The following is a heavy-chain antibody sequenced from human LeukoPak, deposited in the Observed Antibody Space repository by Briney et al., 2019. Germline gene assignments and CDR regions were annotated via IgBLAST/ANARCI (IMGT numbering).Heavy chain of an antibody. D-gene: IGHD3-10*01. V-gene: IGHV3-9*01. CDR2: ISWNSGSI. Sequence: GGSLRLSCVASGFTFDDYAMHWVRQAPGKGLEWVSGISWNSGSIGYADSVKGRFTISRDNAKNSLYLQMNSLRAEDTAVYYCARSETGSYYYYGMDVWGQGTTVTVSS. CDR1: GFTFDDYA. CDR3: ARSETGSYYYYGMDV. J-gene: IGHJ6*02.